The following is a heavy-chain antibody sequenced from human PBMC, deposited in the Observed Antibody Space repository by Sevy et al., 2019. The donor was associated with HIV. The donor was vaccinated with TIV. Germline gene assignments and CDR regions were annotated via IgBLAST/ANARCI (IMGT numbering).Heavy chain of an antibody. D-gene: IGHD4-17*01. CDR3: ARARTTVTTLVFDY. V-gene: IGHV1-69*13. CDR2: IIPIFGTA. CDR1: GGTFSSYA. J-gene: IGHJ4*02. Sequence: ASVKVSCKASGGTFSSYAISWVRQAPGQGLEWMEGIIPIFGTANYAQKFQGRVTITADESTSTAYMELSSLRSEDTAMYYCARARTTVTTLVFDYWGQGTLVTVSS.